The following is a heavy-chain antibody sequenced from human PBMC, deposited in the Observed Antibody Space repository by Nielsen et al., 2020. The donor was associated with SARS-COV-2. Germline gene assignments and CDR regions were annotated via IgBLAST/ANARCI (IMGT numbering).Heavy chain of an antibody. V-gene: IGHV3-11*06. Sequence: GESLKISCAASGFIFSDYYMSWIRQAPGQGLEWVSMISSTSIYINDADSVKGRFTISRDNARNSLYLQMNSLRGEDTAVYYCARVRRELGDTMEDYYYYMDVWGKGTTVTVSS. CDR2: ISSTSIYI. J-gene: IGHJ6*03. CDR3: ARVRRELGDTMEDYYYYMDV. D-gene: IGHD1-26*01. CDR1: GFIFSDYY.